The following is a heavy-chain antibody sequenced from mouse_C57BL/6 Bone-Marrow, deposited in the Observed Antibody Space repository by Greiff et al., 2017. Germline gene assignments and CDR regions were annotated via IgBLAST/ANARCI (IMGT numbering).Heavy chain of an antibody. V-gene: IGHV5-4*01. CDR1: GFTFSSYA. CDR3: ARDTLITTVVSSFDY. D-gene: IGHD1-1*01. CDR2: ISDGGSYT. Sequence: EVQLVESGGGLVKPGGSLKLSCAASGFTFSSYAMSWVRQTPEKRLEWVATISDGGSYTYYPDNVKGRFTISRDNAKNNLYLQMSHLKSEDTAMYYCARDTLITTVVSSFDYWGQGTTLTVSS. J-gene: IGHJ2*01.